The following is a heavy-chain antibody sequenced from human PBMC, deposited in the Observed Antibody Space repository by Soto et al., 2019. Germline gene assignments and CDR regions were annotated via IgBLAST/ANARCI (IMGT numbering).Heavy chain of an antibody. Sequence: NPVGSLRLSCAASGFTFSSYSMNWVRQAPGKGLEWVSSISSSSSYIYYADSVKGRFTISRDNAKNSLYLQMNSLRAEDTAVYYCARVSHYSSSCFGYWGQGTLVTVSS. D-gene: IGHD6-13*01. CDR1: GFTFSSYS. CDR3: ARVSHYSSSCFGY. CDR2: ISSSSSYI. V-gene: IGHV3-21*01. J-gene: IGHJ4*02.